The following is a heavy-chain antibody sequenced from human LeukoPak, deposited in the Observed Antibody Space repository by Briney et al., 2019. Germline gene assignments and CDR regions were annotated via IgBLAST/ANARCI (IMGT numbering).Heavy chain of an antibody. CDR2: IWFDGTNK. CDR3: AKYFDSWSRPGIDC. V-gene: IGHV3-30*02. J-gene: IGHJ4*02. CDR1: GFTFSSYG. Sequence: PGGSLRLSCAASGFTFSSYGMHWVRQAPGKGLEWVAYIWFDGTNKYYVDSVKGRFAISRDNSKNMMFLQMNSLGPDDTAIYYCAKYFDSWSRPGIDCWGQGILVSVSS. D-gene: IGHD3-3*01.